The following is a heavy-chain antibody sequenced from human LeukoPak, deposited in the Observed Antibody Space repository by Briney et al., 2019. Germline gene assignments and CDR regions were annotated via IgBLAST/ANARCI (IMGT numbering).Heavy chain of an antibody. J-gene: IGHJ4*02. CDR3: ARDLSGYDPFDD. Sequence: ASVTVSCKASGYTFTGYYMHWVRQAPGQGLEWMGWINPNSGGTNYAQKFQGRVTMTRDTSISTAYMELSRLRSDDTAVYYCARDLSGYDPFDDWGQGTLVTVAS. V-gene: IGHV1-2*02. CDR2: INPNSGGT. CDR1: GYTFTGYY. D-gene: IGHD5-12*01.